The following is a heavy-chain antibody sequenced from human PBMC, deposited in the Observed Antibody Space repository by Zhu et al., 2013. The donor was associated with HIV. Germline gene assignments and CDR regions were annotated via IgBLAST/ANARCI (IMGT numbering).Heavy chain of an antibody. J-gene: IGHJ3*02. CDR3: ARDYYDSSGYHDAFDI. CDR2: INPNSGGT. V-gene: IGHV1-2*02. D-gene: IGHD3-22*01. CDR1: GYYFTGYY. Sequence: QVQLVQSGAEVKKPGASVKVSCKASGYYFTGYYIYWVRQAPGQGLEWMGWINPNSGGTNYVQKFQGRVTMTRDTSISTVYMELSRLRSDDTAVYYCARDYYDSSGYHDAFDIWGQGTSGHRLL.